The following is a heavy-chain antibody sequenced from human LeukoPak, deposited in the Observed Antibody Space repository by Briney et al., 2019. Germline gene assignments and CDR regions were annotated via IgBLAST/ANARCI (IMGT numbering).Heavy chain of an antibody. CDR1: GFSFRNIA. D-gene: IGHD6-13*01. V-gene: IGHV3-23*01. CDR3: AKAVGSSWLYYFDY. CDR2: ISGSGGST. J-gene: IGHJ4*02. Sequence: GGSLRLSCAASGFSFRNIAMTWVRQAPGKGLEWVSAISGSGGSTYYADSVKGRFTISRDNSKNTLYLQMNSLRAEDTAVYYCAKAVGSSWLYYFDYWGQGTLVTVSS.